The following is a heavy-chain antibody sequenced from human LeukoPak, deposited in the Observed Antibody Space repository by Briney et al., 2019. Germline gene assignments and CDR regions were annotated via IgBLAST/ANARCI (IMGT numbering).Heavy chain of an antibody. Sequence: GGSLRLSCAASGFTFSSYAMSWVRQAPGKGLEWVSAITGSGGSTYYADSVKGRFTISRDNSKNTLYLQMNSLRAEDTAVYYCAGNYGPYYFDYWGQGTLVTVSS. D-gene: IGHD3-10*01. CDR1: GFTFSSYA. CDR3: AGNYGPYYFDY. V-gene: IGHV3-23*01. CDR2: ITGSGGST. J-gene: IGHJ4*02.